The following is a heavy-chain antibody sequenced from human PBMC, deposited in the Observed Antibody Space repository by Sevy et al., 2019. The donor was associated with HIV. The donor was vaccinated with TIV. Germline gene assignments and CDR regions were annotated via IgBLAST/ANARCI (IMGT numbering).Heavy chain of an antibody. CDR1: GFTFSSYG. V-gene: IGHV3-30*02. Sequence: GGSLRLSCAASGFTFSSYGMHWVRQAPGKGLEWVAFIRYDGSNKYYADSVKGRFTISRDNSKNTLYLQMNSLRAEDTAVYYCARNNCSITNCYMGDVFDIWDQGTMVTVSS. J-gene: IGHJ3*02. CDR3: ARNNCSITNCYMGDVFDI. CDR2: IRYDGSNK. D-gene: IGHD2-2*02.